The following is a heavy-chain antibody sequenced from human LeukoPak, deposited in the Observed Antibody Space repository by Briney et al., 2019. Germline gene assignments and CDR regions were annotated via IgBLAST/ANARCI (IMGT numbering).Heavy chain of an antibody. CDR3: AKDVKLERRGYYYYGMDV. D-gene: IGHD1-1*01. J-gene: IGHJ6*02. V-gene: IGHV3-23*01. CDR2: ISGSGGST. Sequence: GGSLRLSCAASGFTFSSYAVSWVRQAPGKGLEWVSAISGSGGSTYYADSVKGRFTISRDNSKNTLYLQMNSLRAEDTAVYYCAKDVKLERRGYYYYGMDVWGQGTTVTVSS. CDR1: GFTFSSYA.